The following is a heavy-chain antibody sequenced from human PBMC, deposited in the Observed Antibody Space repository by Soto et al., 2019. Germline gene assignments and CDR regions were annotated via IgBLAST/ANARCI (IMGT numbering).Heavy chain of an antibody. V-gene: IGHV4-34*01. Sequence: QVQLQQWGAGLLKPSETLSLTCAVYGGSFSGYYWSWIRQPPGKGLEWIGEINHSGSTNYNPSLMSRVTVAVDTSTNQLSLKVGSVAAAVTDVYYGASAYFDSSGRATMGYWGQGTLVTVSP. D-gene: IGHD3-22*01. CDR1: GGSFSGYY. CDR2: INHSGST. CDR3: ASAYFDSSGRATMGY. J-gene: IGHJ1*01.